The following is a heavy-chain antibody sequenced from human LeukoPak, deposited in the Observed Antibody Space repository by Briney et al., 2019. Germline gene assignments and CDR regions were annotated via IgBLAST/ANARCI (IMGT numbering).Heavy chain of an antibody. CDR1: GGSISSHY. D-gene: IGHD3-22*01. V-gene: IGHV4-59*11. CDR3: ARDYYDSSGYYFGYYYYYYMDV. J-gene: IGHJ6*03. CDR2: IYYSGST. Sequence: SETLSLTCTVSGGSISSHYWSWIRQPPGKGLEWIGYIYYSGSTNYNPSLKSRVTISVDTSKNQFSLKLSSVTAADTAVYYCARDYYDSSGYYFGYYYYYYMDVWAKGPRSPSP.